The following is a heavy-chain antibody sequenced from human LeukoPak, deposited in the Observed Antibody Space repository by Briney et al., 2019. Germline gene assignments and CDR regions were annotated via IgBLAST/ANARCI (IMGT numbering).Heavy chain of an antibody. Sequence: GGSLRLSCAASGFTFSSYAMSWVRQAPGKGLEWVSAISGSGGSTYYADSVKGWFTISRDNSKSTLYLQMNSLRAEDTAVYYCAKDAPPESIAAAWGYYYYYYMDVWGKGTTVTVSS. CDR2: ISGSGGST. J-gene: IGHJ6*03. CDR3: AKDAPPESIAAAWGYYYYYYMDV. CDR1: GFTFSSYA. V-gene: IGHV3-23*01. D-gene: IGHD6-13*01.